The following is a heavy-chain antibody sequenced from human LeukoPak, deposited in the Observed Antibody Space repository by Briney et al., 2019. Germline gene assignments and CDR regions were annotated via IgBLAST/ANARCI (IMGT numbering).Heavy chain of an antibody. CDR2: ISSSGIYI. V-gene: IGHV3-21*01. CDR1: GFIFSTSS. CDR3: ARPDYDFWSGSPGGHYMDV. Sequence: GGSLRLSCAASGFIFSTSSMNWVRQAPGKGLEWVSSISSSGIYIYYADSVKGRFTISRDNAKNSLYLQMDSLRAEDTAVYYCARPDYDFWSGSPGGHYMDVWGKGTTVTVSS. J-gene: IGHJ6*03. D-gene: IGHD3-3*01.